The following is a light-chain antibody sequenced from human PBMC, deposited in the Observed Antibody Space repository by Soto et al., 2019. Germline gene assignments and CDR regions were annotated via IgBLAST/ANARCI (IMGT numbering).Light chain of an antibody. Sequence: EIVLTQSPGPLSLSQGERATLSCRASESVGSSYFAWYQQKPAQAPRLLIYGASSRAPGIPDRFSASGSGTDFTLTISRLEHEEFAVYYCQQYGSAPWTFGQGTKVE. CDR3: QQYGSAPWT. V-gene: IGKV3-20*01. CDR1: ESVGSSY. CDR2: GAS. J-gene: IGKJ1*01.